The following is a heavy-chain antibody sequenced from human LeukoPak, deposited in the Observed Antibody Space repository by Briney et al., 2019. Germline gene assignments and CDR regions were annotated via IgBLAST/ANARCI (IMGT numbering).Heavy chain of an antibody. CDR2: IGSNGDST. CDR1: GFTFSNYA. V-gene: IGHV3-64*01. D-gene: IGHD1-26*01. J-gene: IGHJ4*02. Sequence: GGSLRLSCAGSGFTFSNYAMYWVRQAPGKGLENVAGIGSNGDSTYYANSVKGGFTISRVNSKNTLFLQMGSLRAEDMAVYYCARGNVVGATRPFDYWGQGTLVTVSS. CDR3: ARGNVVGATRPFDY.